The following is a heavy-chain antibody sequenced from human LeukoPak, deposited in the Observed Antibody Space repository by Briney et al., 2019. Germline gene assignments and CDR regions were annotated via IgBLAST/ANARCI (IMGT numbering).Heavy chain of an antibody. V-gene: IGHV3-7*01. CDR1: GFTFTTYW. D-gene: IGHD3-10*01. Sequence: GGSLRLSCVASGFTFTTYWMSWVRQAPGKGLEGVANIKQDGSEKYYVDSVRGRFTISRDNAKNSLYLQMNSLRAEDTAVYYCARLQYSFLYGSGSYGVDYWGQGTLVTVSS. CDR3: ARLQYSFLYGSGSYGVDY. CDR2: IKQDGSEK. J-gene: IGHJ4*02.